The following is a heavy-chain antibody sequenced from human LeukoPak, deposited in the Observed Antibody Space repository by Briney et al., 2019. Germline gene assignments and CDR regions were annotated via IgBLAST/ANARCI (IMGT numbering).Heavy chain of an antibody. J-gene: IGHJ5*02. D-gene: IGHD3-9*01. CDR1: GYTFSEYY. CDR2: NNTKSGGT. CDR3: QKPAYEILTGYPNWFDP. V-gene: IGHV1-2*02. Sequence: ASVKVFCKASGYTFSEYYMHWVRQAPGKGLEWMGWNNTKSGGTNSAQKFQGRVTMTRDTSITTAYMELSRLRSDDTVFFFKQKPAYEILTGYPNWFDPWGQGTLVTVSS.